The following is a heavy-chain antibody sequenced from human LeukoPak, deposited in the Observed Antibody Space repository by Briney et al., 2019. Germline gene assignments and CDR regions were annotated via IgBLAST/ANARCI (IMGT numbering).Heavy chain of an antibody. J-gene: IGHJ5*02. CDR1: GFIFTSYW. V-gene: IGHV5-51*01. CDR2: ILVGGSEV. D-gene: IGHD3-10*01. Sequence: GASLQISCKGSGFIFTSYWIGWVRQLPGKGLEYMGIILVGGSEVRYSPAFQGLVTISADKSINTAYLQWTSLKASDTAMYYCARHTGRPQAGWFDPWGQGTLVTVSS. CDR3: ARHTGRPQAGWFDP.